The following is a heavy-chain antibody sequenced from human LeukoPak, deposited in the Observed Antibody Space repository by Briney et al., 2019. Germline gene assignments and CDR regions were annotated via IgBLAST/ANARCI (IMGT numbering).Heavy chain of an antibody. CDR3: ARRGSTWYDY. Sequence: PSETLSLTCTVSGGSINNFYWSWLRHPAGKGLEWSGRIYSSGSADYNPSLKSRVTMSVDTSKNQFSLKLNSVTAADTAVYYCARRGSTWYDYWGQGTLVTVSS. V-gene: IGHV4-4*07. D-gene: IGHD6-13*01. CDR1: GGSINNFY. J-gene: IGHJ4*02. CDR2: IYSSGSA.